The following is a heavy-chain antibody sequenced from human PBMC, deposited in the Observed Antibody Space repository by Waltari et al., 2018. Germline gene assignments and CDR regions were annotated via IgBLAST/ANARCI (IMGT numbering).Heavy chain of an antibody. J-gene: IGHJ4*02. CDR3: ARGLEWPQYYFDY. Sequence: QVQLQESGPGLVKPSQTLSLTCTVSGGSISSGGYYWSWIRQHPGKGLEWVGYIDYSGSTYYNPSLKSRVTISVDTSKNQFSLKLSSVTAADTAVYYCARGLEWPQYYFDYWGQGTLVTVSS. CDR1: GGSISSGGYY. D-gene: IGHD3-3*01. V-gene: IGHV4-31*03. CDR2: IDYSGST.